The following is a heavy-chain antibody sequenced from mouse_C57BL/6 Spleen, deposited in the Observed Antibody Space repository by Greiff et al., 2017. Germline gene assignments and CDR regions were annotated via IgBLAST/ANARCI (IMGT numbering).Heavy chain of an antibody. V-gene: IGHV1-50*01. CDR3: ARHYYGSSYAFDY. Sequence: QVQLQQPGAELVKPGASVKLSCKASGYTFTSYWMQWVKPRPGQGLEWIGEIDPSDSYTNSNQKFKGTATLTVDTSSRTAYMQLSSLTSEDSAVYYCARHYYGSSYAFDYWGQGTTLTVSS. CDR2: IDPSDSYT. D-gene: IGHD1-1*01. J-gene: IGHJ2*01. CDR1: GYTFTSYW.